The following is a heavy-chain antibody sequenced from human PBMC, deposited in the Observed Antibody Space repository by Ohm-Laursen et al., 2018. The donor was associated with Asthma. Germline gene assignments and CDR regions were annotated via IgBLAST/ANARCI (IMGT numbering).Heavy chain of an antibody. J-gene: IGHJ6*02. D-gene: IGHD2-2*01. CDR1: GGSISSGGYY. Sequence: TLSLTCIVSGGSISSGGYYWSWIRQHPGKGLEWIGYIYYSGSTYYNPSLKSRVTISVDTSKNQFSLKLSSVTAADTAVYYCARDVGCSSTSCYADYYYGMDVWGQGTTVTVSS. V-gene: IGHV4-31*03. CDR2: IYYSGST. CDR3: ARDVGCSSTSCYADYYYGMDV.